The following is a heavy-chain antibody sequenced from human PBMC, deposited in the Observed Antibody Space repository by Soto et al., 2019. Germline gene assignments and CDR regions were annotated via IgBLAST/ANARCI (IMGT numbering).Heavy chain of an antibody. CDR3: ARSVLTKGYSYGYHYFDY. V-gene: IGHV3-53*01. CDR2: IYSGGST. CDR1: GFTVSSNY. Sequence: GGSLRLSCAASGFTVSSNYMSWVRQAPGKGLEWVSVIYSGGSTYYADSVKGRFTISRDNSKNTLYLQMNSLRAEDTAVYYCARSVLTKGYSYGYHYFDYWGKGTLVTVSS. D-gene: IGHD5-18*01. J-gene: IGHJ4*02.